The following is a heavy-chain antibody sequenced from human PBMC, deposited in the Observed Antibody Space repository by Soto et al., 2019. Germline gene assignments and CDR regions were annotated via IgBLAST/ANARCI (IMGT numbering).Heavy chain of an antibody. CDR3: ARVMGYDFWSGPSPYYFDY. V-gene: IGHV4-59*01. J-gene: IGHJ4*02. D-gene: IGHD3-3*01. CDR1: GGSISSYY. Sequence: PSETLSLTYTVSGGSISSYYWSWIRQPPGKGLEWIGYIYYSGSTNYNPSLKSRVTISVDTSKNQFSLKLSSVTAADTAVYYCARVMGYDFWSGPSPYYFDYWGQGTLVTVSS. CDR2: IYYSGST.